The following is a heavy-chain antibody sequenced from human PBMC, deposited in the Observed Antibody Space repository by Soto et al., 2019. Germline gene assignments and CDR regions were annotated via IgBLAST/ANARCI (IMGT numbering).Heavy chain of an antibody. Sequence: KLACKASGCTFSSYAISWVRLAPGQGLEWMGGIIPIFGTTNYAQKLQGRVTMTTDTSTSTAYMELRSLRSDDTAVYYCARDAGGSYPHAVDYWGQGTLVTVSS. J-gene: IGHJ4*02. V-gene: IGHV1-69*05. CDR1: GCTFSSYA. CDR2: IIPIFGTT. CDR3: ARDAGGSYPHAVDY. D-gene: IGHD1-26*01.